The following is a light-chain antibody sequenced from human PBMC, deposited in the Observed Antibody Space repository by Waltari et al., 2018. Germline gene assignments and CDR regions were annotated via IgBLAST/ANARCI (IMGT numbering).Light chain of an antibody. CDR3: QQYYSSLPYT. CDR1: QSVLYSSNNKNY. J-gene: IGKJ2*01. CDR2: CAS. Sequence: DIVMTQSPDSLAVSLGERPPINCKSSQSVLYSSNNKNYLAWYQQKPGQPPKLLIYCASTRESGVPDRFSGSGSETDFTLTISSLQAEDVAVYYCQQYYSSLPYTFGQGTKLEIK. V-gene: IGKV4-1*01.